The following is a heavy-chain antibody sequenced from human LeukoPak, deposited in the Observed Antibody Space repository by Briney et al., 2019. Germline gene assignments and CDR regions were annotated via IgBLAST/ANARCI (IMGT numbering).Heavy chain of an antibody. V-gene: IGHV3-33*08. D-gene: IGHD3-22*01. CDR3: AGQDDSSGGGGFDP. J-gene: IGHJ5*02. CDR2: IWYDGSNK. CDR1: GFTFSTYT. Sequence: GGSLRLSCAASGFTFSTYTMNWVRQAPGKGLEWVAVIWYDGSNKYYADSVKGRFTISRDSSKTTLYLQMNSLRAEDTAVYYCAGQDDSSGGGGFDPWGQGTLVTVSS.